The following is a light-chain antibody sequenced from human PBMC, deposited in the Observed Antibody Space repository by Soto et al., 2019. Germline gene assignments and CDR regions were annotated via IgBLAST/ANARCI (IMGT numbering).Light chain of an antibody. V-gene: IGLV1-51*02. CDR1: SSNIANNY. CDR2: END. CDR3: GTWDTSLSAGV. J-gene: IGLJ3*02. Sequence: QSVLTQPPSVSAAPGQKVTISCSGSSSNIANNYVSWYQQLPGTAPKLLIYENDKRPSGIPDRFSGSKSGTSATLGITGLQTGDEADYYCGTWDTSLSAGVFGGGTKVTVL.